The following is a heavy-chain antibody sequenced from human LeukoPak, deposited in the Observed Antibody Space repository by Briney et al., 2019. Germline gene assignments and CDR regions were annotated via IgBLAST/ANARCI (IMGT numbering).Heavy chain of an antibody. D-gene: IGHD6-13*01. CDR3: AREGEQLVHGIDY. V-gene: IGHV3-74*01. J-gene: IGHJ4*02. Sequence: PGGSLRLSCAASGFTFSSYWMQWVRQAPGKGLVWVSRINSDGSSTSYADSVKGRFTISRDNAKNTLYLQMNSLRAEDTAVYYCAREGEQLVHGIDYWGQGTLVTVSS. CDR1: GFTFSSYW. CDR2: INSDGSST.